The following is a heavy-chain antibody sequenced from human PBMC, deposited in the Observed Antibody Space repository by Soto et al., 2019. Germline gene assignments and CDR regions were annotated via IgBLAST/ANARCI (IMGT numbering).Heavy chain of an antibody. Sequence: GGSLRLSCAASGFTFSSYGMHWVRQAPGKGLEWVAVIWYDGSNKYYADSVKGRFTISRDNSKNTLYLQMNSLRAEDTAVYYCARDRDSSGWLPDYWGQGTLVTVSS. V-gene: IGHV3-33*01. CDR1: GFTFSSYG. CDR2: IWYDGSNK. J-gene: IGHJ4*02. CDR3: ARDRDSSGWLPDY. D-gene: IGHD6-19*01.